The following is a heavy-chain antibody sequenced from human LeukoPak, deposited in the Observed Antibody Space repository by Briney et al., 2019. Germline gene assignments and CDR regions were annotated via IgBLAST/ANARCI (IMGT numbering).Heavy chain of an antibody. CDR3: ARDQGSTSRGIDY. Sequence: GGSLRLSCAASGFTFSSYWMHWVRQAPGKGLAWVSRIYSDGNTTNYADSVKGRFTISRDNAKNTLYLQMNSLRAEDTAVYYCARDQGSTSRGIDYWGQGTLVTVSS. V-gene: IGHV3-74*01. J-gene: IGHJ4*02. D-gene: IGHD2-2*01. CDR1: GFTFSSYW. CDR2: IYSDGNTT.